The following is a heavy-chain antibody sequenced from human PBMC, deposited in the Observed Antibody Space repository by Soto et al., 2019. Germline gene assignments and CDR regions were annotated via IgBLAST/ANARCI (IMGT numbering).Heavy chain of an antibody. V-gene: IGHV3-30-3*01. CDR2: ISYDGSNK. CDR3: ARDSGYSYYYGMDV. Sequence: QVQLVESGGGVVQPGRSLRLSCAASGFTFSSYAMHWVRQAPGKGLEWVAVISYDGSNKYYADSVKGRFTISRDNSKNTLYLQMNSLRAEDTAVYYCARDSGYSYYYGMDVWGHGTTVTVSS. CDR1: GFTFSSYA. J-gene: IGHJ6*02. D-gene: IGHD6-13*01.